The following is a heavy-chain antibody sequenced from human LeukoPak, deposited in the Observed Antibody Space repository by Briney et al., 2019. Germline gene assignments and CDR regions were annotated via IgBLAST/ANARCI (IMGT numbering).Heavy chain of an antibody. CDR1: GFTFSSYW. CDR3: ARGQNTVVAATL. D-gene: IGHD2-15*01. CDR2: INSDGSST. V-gene: IGHV3-74*01. Sequence: GGSLRLSCAASGFTFSSYWMHWVRQAPGKGLVWVSRINSDGSSTSYADSMKGRFTISRDNAKNTLYLQMNSLRAEDTAVYYCARGQNTVVAATLGGQGTLVTVSS. J-gene: IGHJ4*02.